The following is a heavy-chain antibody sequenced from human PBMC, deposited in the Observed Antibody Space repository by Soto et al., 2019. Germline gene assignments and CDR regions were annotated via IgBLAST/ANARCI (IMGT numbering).Heavy chain of an antibody. V-gene: IGHV3-23*01. CDR2: ISGSGGST. CDR3: AKGQIAATGQNRFDT. J-gene: IGHJ5*02. CDR1: GFTFSSYA. D-gene: IGHD6-13*01. Sequence: GGSLRLCCAASGFTFSSYAMSWVRQAPGKGLEWVSAISGSGGSTYYADSVKGRFTISRDNSKNTLDLQMNSLRDYDTAVYYRAKGQIAATGQNRFDTWGQGARVTVSS.